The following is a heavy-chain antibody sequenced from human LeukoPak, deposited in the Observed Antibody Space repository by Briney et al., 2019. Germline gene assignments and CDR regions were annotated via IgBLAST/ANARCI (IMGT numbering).Heavy chain of an antibody. Sequence: GGSLRLSCAASGFTFSSYWMSWVGQAPGKGLEWVANIKQDGSEKYYVDSVKGRFTISRDNAKNSLYLQMNSLRAEDTAVYYCARNLIAAAGLDAFDIWGQGTMVTVSS. CDR1: GFTFSSYW. CDR2: IKQDGSEK. J-gene: IGHJ3*02. D-gene: IGHD6-13*01. CDR3: ARNLIAAAGLDAFDI. V-gene: IGHV3-7*03.